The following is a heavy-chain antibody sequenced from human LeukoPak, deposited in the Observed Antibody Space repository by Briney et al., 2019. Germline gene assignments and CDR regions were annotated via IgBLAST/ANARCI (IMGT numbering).Heavy chain of an antibody. V-gene: IGHV4-34*01. CDR3: ARGEDYPEDY. CDR1: GGSFSGYY. Sequence: PSETLSLTCAVYGGSFSGYYWSWIRQPPGKGLEWIGEINHSGSTNYNPSLKSRVTISVDTSKNQFSLKLSSVTAADTAVYYCARGEDYPEDYWGQGTLVTVSS. CDR2: INHSGST. D-gene: IGHD3-16*01. J-gene: IGHJ4*02.